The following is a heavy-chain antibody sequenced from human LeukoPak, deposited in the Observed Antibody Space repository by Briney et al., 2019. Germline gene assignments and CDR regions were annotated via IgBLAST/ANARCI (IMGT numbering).Heavy chain of an antibody. Sequence: PSETLSLTCTVSGGSISSSSYYWGWIRQPPGKGLEWIGEINHSGSTNYNPSLKSRVTISVDTSKNQFSLKLSSVTAADTAVYYCARGRRRITMVRGGVFDPWGQGTLVTVSS. CDR2: INHSGST. D-gene: IGHD3-10*01. CDR3: ARGRRRITMVRGGVFDP. J-gene: IGHJ5*02. V-gene: IGHV4-39*07. CDR1: GGSISSSSYY.